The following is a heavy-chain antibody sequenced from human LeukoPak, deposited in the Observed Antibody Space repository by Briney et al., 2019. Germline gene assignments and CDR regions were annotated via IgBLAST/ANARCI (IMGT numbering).Heavy chain of an antibody. CDR2: VHHTGSA. CDR1: GISLNTYY. D-gene: IGHD1-7*01. CDR3: ARDSWDYIAMDV. J-gene: IGHJ6*02. Sequence: PSETLSLTCTVSGISLNTYYWSWVRQPPGKGLEWIGYVHHTGSADYNPSLKSRVTISLDVSKSQFSLMLTSATAADTAVYYCARDSWDYIAMDVWGPGTTVTVSS. V-gene: IGHV4-59*01.